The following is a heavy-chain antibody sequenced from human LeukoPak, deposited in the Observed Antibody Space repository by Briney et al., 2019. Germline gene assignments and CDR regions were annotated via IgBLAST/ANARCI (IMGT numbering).Heavy chain of an antibody. J-gene: IGHJ3*02. V-gene: IGHV4-34*01. D-gene: IGHD4-17*01. CDR2: INHSGST. Sequence: SETLSLTCAVYGGSFSGYYWSWIRQPPGKGLEWIGEINHSGSTNYNPSLKSRVTISVDTSKNQFSLKLSSVTAADTAMYYCARLGTMTTVTSDAFDIWGQGTMVTVSS. CDR3: ARLGTMTTVTSDAFDI. CDR1: GGSFSGYY.